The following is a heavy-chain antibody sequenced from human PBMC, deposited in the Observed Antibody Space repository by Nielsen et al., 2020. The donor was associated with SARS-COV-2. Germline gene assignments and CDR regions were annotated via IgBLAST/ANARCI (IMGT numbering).Heavy chain of an antibody. V-gene: IGHV3-23*01. CDR3: ANDFGDCGSSTCRPK. CDR2: ISGGGTNS. J-gene: IGHJ4*02. D-gene: IGHD2-2*01. CDR1: GFTFNTYA. Sequence: GESLKISCAASGFTFNTYAMSWIRQAPGKGLEWISAISGGGTNSFYADSVKDRFTISRDNSNHTLYLQLTNLRAEDTAVYYCANDFGDCGSSTCRPKWGQGSRITVSS.